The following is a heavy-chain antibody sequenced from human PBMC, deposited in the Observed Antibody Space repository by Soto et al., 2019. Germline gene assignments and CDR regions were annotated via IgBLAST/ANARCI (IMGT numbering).Heavy chain of an antibody. V-gene: IGHV4-59*01. Sequence: SETLSLTCTVSGGSISSYYWSWIRQPPGKGLEWIGYIYYSGSTNYNPSLKSRVTISIDTSKNQFSLKLSSVTAADTAVYYCARLLWFGEPNWFDPWGQGTLVTVSS. D-gene: IGHD3-10*01. CDR1: GGSISSYY. CDR3: ARLLWFGEPNWFDP. CDR2: IYYSGST. J-gene: IGHJ5*02.